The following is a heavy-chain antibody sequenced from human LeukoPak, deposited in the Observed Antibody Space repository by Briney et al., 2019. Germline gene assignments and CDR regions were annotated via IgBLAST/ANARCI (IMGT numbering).Heavy chain of an antibody. J-gene: IGHJ6*03. CDR2: INHSGST. V-gene: IGHV4-34*01. Sequence: KPSETLSLTCAVYGGSFSGYYWSWIRQPPGKGLEWIGEINHSGSTNYNPSLKSRVTISVDTSKNQFSLKLSSVTAADTAVYYCARENCSGGSCYSIYYYYYMDVWGKGTTVTVSS. CDR3: ARENCSGGSCYSIYYYYYMDV. D-gene: IGHD2-15*01. CDR1: GGSFSGYY.